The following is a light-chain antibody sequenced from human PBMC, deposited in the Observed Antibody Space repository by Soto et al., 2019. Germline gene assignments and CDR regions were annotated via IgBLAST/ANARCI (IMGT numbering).Light chain of an antibody. Sequence: EIVLTQSPGTLSLSPGERATLSCRASQSVSSSYLAWYQHKPGQAPRLPIYGASSRATGIPDRYSGSGSGTDFNLTITRLEPEDCAVYYCQQYGSSTCTFGQGTKVEIK. CDR3: QQYGSSTCT. J-gene: IGKJ1*01. V-gene: IGKV3-20*01. CDR1: QSVSSSY. CDR2: GAS.